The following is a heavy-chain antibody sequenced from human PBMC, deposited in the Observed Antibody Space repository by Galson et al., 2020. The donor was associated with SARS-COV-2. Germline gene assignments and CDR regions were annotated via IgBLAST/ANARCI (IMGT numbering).Heavy chain of an antibody. CDR3: ARGVTSIAAAGYYGMDV. J-gene: IGHJ6*02. D-gene: IGHD6-13*01. CDR1: GGSISSYY. Sequence: ASETLSLTCTVPGGSISSYYWSWIRQPPGKGLEWIGYIYYSGSTNYNPSLKSRVTISVDTSKNQFSLKLSSVTAADTAVYYCARGVTSIAAAGYYGMDVWGQGTTVTVSS. V-gene: IGHV4-59*01. CDR2: IYYSGST.